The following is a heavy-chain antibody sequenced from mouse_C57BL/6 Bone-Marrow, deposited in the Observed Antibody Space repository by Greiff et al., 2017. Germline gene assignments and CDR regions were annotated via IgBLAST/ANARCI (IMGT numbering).Heavy chain of an antibody. CDR1: GYTFTSYW. Sequence: VQLQQSGAELVKPGASVKLSCKASGYTFTSYWMHWVKQRPGQGLEWIGMIHPNSGSTNYNEKFKSKATLTEDKSSSTAYMQLSSLTSEDSAVYYCARRDNYYFDYWGPGTTLTVSS. D-gene: IGHD1-3*01. V-gene: IGHV1-64*01. J-gene: IGHJ2*01. CDR3: ARRDNYYFDY. CDR2: IHPNSGST.